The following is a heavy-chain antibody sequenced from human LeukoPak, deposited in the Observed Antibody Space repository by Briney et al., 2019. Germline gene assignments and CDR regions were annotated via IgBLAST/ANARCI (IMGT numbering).Heavy chain of an antibody. V-gene: IGHV3-23*01. CDR3: AKEAQGCSITSCYFDS. CDR2: ISGRDGRT. D-gene: IGHD2-2*01. Sequence: PGRSLRLSCAASGFTFSSYAMSWVRQAPGRGLEWVSAISGRDGRTYYTDSVKGRFTISRDNSRDTLYLQMNSLRAEDTAVYYCAKEAQGCSITSCYFDSWGQGTLVTVSS. J-gene: IGHJ4*02. CDR1: GFTFSSYA.